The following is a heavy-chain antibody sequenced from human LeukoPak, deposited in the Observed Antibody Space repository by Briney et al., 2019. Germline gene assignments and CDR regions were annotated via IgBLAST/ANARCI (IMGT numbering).Heavy chain of an antibody. J-gene: IGHJ4*02. Sequence: TGGSLRLSCAASGFTFSSYGMHWVRQAPGKGLEWVAFIRYDGSNKYYADSVKGRFTISRDNPKNTLYLQMNSLRAEDTAVYYCARVDDYSNYPFDYWGQGTLVTVSS. D-gene: IGHD4-11*01. V-gene: IGHV3-30*02. CDR2: IRYDGSNK. CDR1: GFTFSSYG. CDR3: ARVDDYSNYPFDY.